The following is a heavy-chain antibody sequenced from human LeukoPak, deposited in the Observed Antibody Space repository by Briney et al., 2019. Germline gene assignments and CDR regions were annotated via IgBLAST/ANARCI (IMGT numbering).Heavy chain of an antibody. V-gene: IGHV4-59*01. Sequence: SETLSLTCTVSGDPIDSYYWSWIRQPPGKGLEWIGHIYYSGSTNYNPSLKSRVTISIDTSKNQFSLKLSSVTAADTAVYYCARTASARFFDLWGRGTLVTVSS. D-gene: IGHD6-13*01. CDR3: ARTASARFFDL. CDR2: IYYSGST. CDR1: GDPIDSYY. J-gene: IGHJ2*01.